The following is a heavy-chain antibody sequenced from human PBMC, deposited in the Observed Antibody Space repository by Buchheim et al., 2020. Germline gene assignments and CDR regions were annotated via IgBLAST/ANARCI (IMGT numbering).Heavy chain of an antibody. CDR2: ISYDGSNK. J-gene: IGHJ4*02. V-gene: IGHV3-30*04. D-gene: IGHD6-19*01. CDR1: GFTFSSYA. CDR3: ARDSGSSGWYFDY. Sequence: QVQLVESGGGVVQPGRSLRLSCAASGFTFSSYAMHWVRQAPGKGLEWVAVISYDGSNKYYADSVKGRFTISRDNSKTTLYLQMNSLRTEDTAVYYCARDSGSSGWYFDYWGQGTL.